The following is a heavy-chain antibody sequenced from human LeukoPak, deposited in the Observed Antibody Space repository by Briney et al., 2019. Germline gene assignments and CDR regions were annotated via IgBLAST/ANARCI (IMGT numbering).Heavy chain of an antibody. V-gene: IGHV3-74*01. D-gene: IGHD2-15*01. CDR3: AREEDGGPNVDH. CDR2: INNDGSRK. J-gene: IGHJ4*02. Sequence: PGGSLRLSWVASGFTFSSYWMHWVRQAPVKGLVWVSRINNDGSRKNYADSVKGRFTISRDNARNTVYLQMNSLRAEDTAVYFCAREEDGGPNVDHWGQGTLVTVSS. CDR1: GFTFSSYW.